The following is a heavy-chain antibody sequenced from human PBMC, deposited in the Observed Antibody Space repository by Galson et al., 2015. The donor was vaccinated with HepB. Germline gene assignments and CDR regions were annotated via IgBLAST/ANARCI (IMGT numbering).Heavy chain of an antibody. CDR1: GFTLTSYG. D-gene: IGHD3-10*01. CDR2: ISALKGDI. J-gene: IGHJ4*02. V-gene: IGHV1-18*04. CDR3: ARLGSRLTTHFDY. Sequence: SVKVSCKASGFTLTSYGISWVRQAPGQGLEWVGWISALKGDINYAEKLQSRLTMTTDTSTSTAYMELRSLRSDDTAVYYCARLGSRLTTHFDYWGQGTLVTVSS.